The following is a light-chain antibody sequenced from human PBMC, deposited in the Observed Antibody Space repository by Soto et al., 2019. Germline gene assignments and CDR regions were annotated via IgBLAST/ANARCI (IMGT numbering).Light chain of an antibody. CDR3: QQYGSSPRT. J-gene: IGKJ2*01. V-gene: IGKV3-20*01. CDR1: QSVSSSY. Sequence: EIVLTQSPGTLSLSPGERATLSCRASQSVSSSYLAWYQQKPGQAPRLLIYAASSRATGIPGRFSGSGSGTDFTLTISRLEPEDFAVYYCQQYGSSPRTFGQGTKLEIK. CDR2: AAS.